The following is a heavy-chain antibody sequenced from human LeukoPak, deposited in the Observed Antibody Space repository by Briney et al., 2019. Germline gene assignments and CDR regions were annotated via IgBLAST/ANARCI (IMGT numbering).Heavy chain of an antibody. CDR2: ISSGSSHI. CDR1: GFTFRKYS. Sequence: GGSLRLSCAASGFTFRKYSMNWVRQAPGKGLEWVSAISSGSSHIYYADSVKGRFTISRDNAKNSLYLQMNSLRAEDTAVYYCAELGITMIGGVWGKGTTVTISS. V-gene: IGHV3-21*01. D-gene: IGHD3-10*02. J-gene: IGHJ6*04. CDR3: AELGITMIGGV.